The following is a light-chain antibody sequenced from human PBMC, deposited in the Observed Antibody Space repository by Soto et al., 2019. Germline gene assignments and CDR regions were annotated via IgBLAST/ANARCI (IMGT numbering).Light chain of an antibody. CDR1: SRDVGAYIY. J-gene: IGLJ1*01. V-gene: IGLV2-14*03. Sequence: QSALTQPASVSGSPGQSITISCGGTSRDVGAYIYVSWYQQYPGKAPKLIIYEVNKRPSGVSGRFSGSKSDTTAYLTISGLQAEDEADYYCSSYSDSDTKIFGTGTKLTVL. CDR3: SSYSDSDTKI. CDR2: EVN.